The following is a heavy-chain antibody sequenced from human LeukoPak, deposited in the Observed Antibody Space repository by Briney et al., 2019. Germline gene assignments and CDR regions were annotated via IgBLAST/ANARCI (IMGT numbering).Heavy chain of an antibody. Sequence: ASVKVSCKASGYTFTNYDFNWTRQATGQGLEWMGWMNPNSGSTGYAQKFQGRVTMTRDTSISTAYMELSSLTSEDTAVYYCARVARGAAAADDPLDIWGQGTTVTVSS. J-gene: IGHJ3*02. D-gene: IGHD6-13*01. V-gene: IGHV1-8*01. CDR3: ARVARGAAAADDPLDI. CDR1: GYTFTNYD. CDR2: MNPNSGST.